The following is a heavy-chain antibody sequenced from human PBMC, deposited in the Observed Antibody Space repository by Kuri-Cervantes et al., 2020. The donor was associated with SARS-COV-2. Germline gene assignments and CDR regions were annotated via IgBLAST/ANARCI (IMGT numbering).Heavy chain of an antibody. Sequence: SETLSLTCAVYGGSFSGYYWSWIRQPPGKGLEWIGEINHSGSTNYNPSLKSRVTISVDTSKNQFSLKLSSVTAADTAVYYRARQRGGFLEWLLYYDYWGQGTLVTVSS. D-gene: IGHD3-3*01. CDR2: INHSGST. CDR1: GGSFSGYY. J-gene: IGHJ4*02. V-gene: IGHV4-34*01. CDR3: ARQRGGFLEWLLYYDY.